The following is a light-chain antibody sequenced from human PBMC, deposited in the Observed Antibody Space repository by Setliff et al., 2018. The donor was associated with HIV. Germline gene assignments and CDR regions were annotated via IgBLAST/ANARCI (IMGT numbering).Light chain of an antibody. CDR1: SSDVGAYNY. J-gene: IGLJ1*01. CDR2: DVT. V-gene: IGLV2-11*01. CDR3: CSYAGSYTYV. Sequence: QSALTQPRSVSGSPGQSVTFSCTGSSSDVGAYNYVSWYQQHPGKAPKLMIYDVTRRPSGVPDRFSGSKSGNTASLIISGLQAEDEADYYCCSYAGSYTYVFGTGTKVTVL.